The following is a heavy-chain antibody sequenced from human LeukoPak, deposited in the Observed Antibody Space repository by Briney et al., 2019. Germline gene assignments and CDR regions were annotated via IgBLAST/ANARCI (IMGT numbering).Heavy chain of an antibody. CDR3: ARVTDSSGWYPLDY. J-gene: IGHJ4*02. Sequence: PSETLSLTCTVSGGSISSSSYYWGWIRQPPGKGLEWIGSIYYSGSTYYNPSLKSRVTISVDTSKNQFSLKLSSVTAADTAVYYCARVTDSSGWYPLDYWGQGTLVTVSS. D-gene: IGHD6-19*01. CDR2: IYYSGST. CDR1: GGSISSSSYY. V-gene: IGHV4-39*07.